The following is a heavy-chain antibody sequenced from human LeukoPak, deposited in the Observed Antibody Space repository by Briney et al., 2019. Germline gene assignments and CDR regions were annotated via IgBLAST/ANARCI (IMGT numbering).Heavy chain of an antibody. J-gene: IGHJ5*02. CDR2: IYHSGST. D-gene: IGHD3-10*01. CDR3: ARLGITMVRGVMDNWFDP. V-gene: IGHV4-4*02. Sequence: SETLSLTCAVSGGSISSSNWWSWVRQPPGKGLEWIGEIYHSGSTNYNPSLKSRVTISVDTSKNQFSLKLSSVTAADTAVYYCARLGITMVRGVMDNWFDPWGQGTLVTVSS. CDR1: GGSISSSNW.